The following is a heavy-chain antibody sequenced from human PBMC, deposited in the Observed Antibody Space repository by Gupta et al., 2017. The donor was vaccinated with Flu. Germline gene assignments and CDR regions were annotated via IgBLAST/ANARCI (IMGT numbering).Heavy chain of an antibody. J-gene: IGHJ5*01. CDR2: ISSSGGST. Sequence: APGKGLELVSGISSSGGSTYYADSVKGRFTIFTDNSKNTLYLQMNSLRVEDTAVYYCAKGRGGYVLHNWVDSWGQGTLVTVSS. CDR3: AKGRGGYVLHNWVDS. V-gene: IGHV3-23*01. D-gene: IGHD5-12*01.